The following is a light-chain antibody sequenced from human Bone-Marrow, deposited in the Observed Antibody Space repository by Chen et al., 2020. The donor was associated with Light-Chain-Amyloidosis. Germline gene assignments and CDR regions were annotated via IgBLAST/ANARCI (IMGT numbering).Light chain of an antibody. Sequence: QSVLTQPPSVSGAPGQRVTISCTGSSSNIGAGYDVHWYRQSPGTAPNLLMYQNRNRPSGVPDRFSGAKSGTSGSLAITGLQAEDEADYYCQSYDSSLSAYVFGTGTTVTVL. CDR3: QSYDSSLSAYV. V-gene: IGLV1-40*01. CDR1: SSNIGAGYD. CDR2: QNR. J-gene: IGLJ1*01.